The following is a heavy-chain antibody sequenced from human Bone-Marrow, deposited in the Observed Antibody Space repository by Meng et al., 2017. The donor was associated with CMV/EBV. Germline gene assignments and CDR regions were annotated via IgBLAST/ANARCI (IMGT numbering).Heavy chain of an antibody. J-gene: IGHJ5*02. V-gene: IGHV4-39*07. Sequence: QLQLQGSGPGVVKPSEAPPLTCTVSGGSISSSSYYWGWIRQPPGKGLEWNGSIYYSGSTYYNPSLKSRVTISVDTSKNQFSLKLSSVTAADTAVYYCARDSTMGGGFDPWGQGTLGTVSS. D-gene: IGHD3-16*01. CDR2: IYYSGST. CDR3: ARDSTMGGGFDP. CDR1: GGSISSSSYY.